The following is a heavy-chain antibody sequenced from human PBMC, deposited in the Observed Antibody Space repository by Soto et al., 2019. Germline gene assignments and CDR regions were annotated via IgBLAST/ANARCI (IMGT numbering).Heavy chain of an antibody. D-gene: IGHD3-3*01. V-gene: IGHV3-9*01. Sequence: VQLVESGGGLVQPGRSLRLSCAASGFTFDDYAMHWVRQAPGKGLEWVSGISWNSGSIGYADSVKGRFTISRDNAKNSLYLQMNSLRAEDTALYYCAKDPLRFLEWGYYFDYWGQGTLVTVSS. CDR3: AKDPLRFLEWGYYFDY. CDR2: ISWNSGSI. CDR1: GFTFDDYA. J-gene: IGHJ4*02.